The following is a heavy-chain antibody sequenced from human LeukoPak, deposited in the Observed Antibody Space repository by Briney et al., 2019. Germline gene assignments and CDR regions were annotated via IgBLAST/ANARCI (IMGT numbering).Heavy chain of an antibody. D-gene: IGHD3-22*01. V-gene: IGHV1-2*02. CDR2: INPNSSGT. CDR3: ASPAFYDSSGYDPYYFDY. Sequence: ASVKVSCKASGYTFTVYYMHWVRQAPGQGLEWMGWINPNSSGTNYAQKFQGRVTMTRDTSISTAYMELSRLRSDDTAVYYCASPAFYDSSGYDPYYFDYWGQGTLVTVSS. J-gene: IGHJ4*02. CDR1: GYTFTVYY.